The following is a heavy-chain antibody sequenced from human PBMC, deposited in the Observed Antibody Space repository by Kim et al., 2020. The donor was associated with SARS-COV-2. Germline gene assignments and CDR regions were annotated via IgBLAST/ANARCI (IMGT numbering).Heavy chain of an antibody. CDR2: ISGTGFST. D-gene: IGHD3-9*01. J-gene: IGHJ6*02. Sequence: GGSLRLSCAASGFTFTFYAMNWVRQAPGKGLEWVSAISGTGFSTYYADSVKGRFTVSRDNSKNTLYLQMNSLRAEDTAVYYCAKPRDRTDWTLFPRYGVDVWGQGTTVTVSS. V-gene: IGHV3-23*01. CDR3: AKPRDRTDWTLFPRYGVDV. CDR1: GFTFTFYA.